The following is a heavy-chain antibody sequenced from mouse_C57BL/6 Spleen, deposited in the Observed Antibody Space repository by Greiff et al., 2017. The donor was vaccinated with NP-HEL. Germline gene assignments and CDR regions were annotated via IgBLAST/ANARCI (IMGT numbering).Heavy chain of an antibody. Sequence: VQVVESGPELVKPGASVKISCKASGYAFSSSWMNWVKQRPGKGLEWIGRISPGDGDPTYNGKFKGKATLTADKSSSTAYMQLSSLTSEDSAVYFCARDPYGYDGGFAYWGQGTLVTVSA. V-gene: IGHV1-82*01. D-gene: IGHD2-2*01. J-gene: IGHJ3*01. CDR3: ARDPYGYDGGFAY. CDR2: ISPGDGDP. CDR1: GYAFSSSW.